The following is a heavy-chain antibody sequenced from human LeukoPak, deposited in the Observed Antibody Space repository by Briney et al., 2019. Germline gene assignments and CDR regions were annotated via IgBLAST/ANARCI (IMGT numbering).Heavy chain of an antibody. CDR2: TSSSSSYI. CDR1: GFTFSTYS. D-gene: IGHD5-18*01. V-gene: IGHV3-21*01. CDR3: ARGLGSYAYSDAFDI. Sequence: PGGSLRLSRAASGFTFSTYSMNWVRQAPGKGLEWVSSTSSSSSYIHYADSVKGRFTISRDNAKNSLYLQMNSLRAEDTAVYYCARGLGSYAYSDAFDIWGQGTMVTVSS. J-gene: IGHJ3*02.